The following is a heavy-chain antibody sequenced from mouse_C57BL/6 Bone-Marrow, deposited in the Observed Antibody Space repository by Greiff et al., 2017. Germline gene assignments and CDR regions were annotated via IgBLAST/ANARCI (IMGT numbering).Heavy chain of an antibody. CDR2: IYPGSGNT. V-gene: IGHV1-76*01. Sequence: VQLVESGAELVRPGASVKLSCKASGYTFTDYYINWVKQRPGQGLEWIARIYPGSGNTYYNEKFKGKATLTAEKSSSTAYMQLSSLTSEDSAVYFCAKAYYSNSWFAYWGQGTLVTVSA. CDR1: GYTFTDYY. CDR3: AKAYYSNSWFAY. D-gene: IGHD2-5*01. J-gene: IGHJ3*01.